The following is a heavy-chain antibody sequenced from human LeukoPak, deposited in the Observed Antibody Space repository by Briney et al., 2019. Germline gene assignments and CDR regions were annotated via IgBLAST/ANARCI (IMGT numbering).Heavy chain of an antibody. CDR2: INSDGSST. Sequence: PGGSLRLSCAASGFTVSSNYMSWVRQGPGKGLVWVSRINSDGSSTSYADSVKGRFTISRDNAKNTLYLQMNSLRAEDTAVYYCARSDYFDYWGQGTLVTVSS. V-gene: IGHV3-74*01. J-gene: IGHJ4*02. CDR3: ARSDYFDY. CDR1: GFTVSSNY.